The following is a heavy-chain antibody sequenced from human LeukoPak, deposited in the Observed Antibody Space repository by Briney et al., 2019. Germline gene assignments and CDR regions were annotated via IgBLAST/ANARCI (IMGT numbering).Heavy chain of an antibody. CDR2: IYHSGST. CDR3: ARTPNYSGSYFNEPAFDI. CDR1: GGTISSNYW. Sequence: SETLSLTCAVSGGTISSNYWWSWVRQPPGKGLEWIGEIYHSGSTNYNPSLKSRVTISVDKSKSQFSLKLSSVTAADTAVYYCARTPNYSGSYFNEPAFDIWGQGTMVTVSS. V-gene: IGHV4-4*02. D-gene: IGHD3-10*01. J-gene: IGHJ3*02.